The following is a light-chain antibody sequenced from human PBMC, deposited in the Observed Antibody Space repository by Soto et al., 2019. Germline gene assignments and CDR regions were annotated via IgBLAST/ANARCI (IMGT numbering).Light chain of an antibody. CDR2: AES. CDR3: QQANSFPIT. CDR1: KGISSW. J-gene: IGKJ5*01. V-gene: IGKV1-12*01. Sequence: DIQMTQSPSSVSASVGDRVTITCRASKGISSWLAWYQQKPGKAPKLLIYAESSLQSGAPSRFSGSGSGTDFTLTVSGLQHEDFATYYCQQANSFPITVGQGTRLEI.